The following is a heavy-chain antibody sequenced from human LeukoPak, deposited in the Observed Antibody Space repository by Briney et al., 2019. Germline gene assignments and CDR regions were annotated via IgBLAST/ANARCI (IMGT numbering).Heavy chain of an antibody. D-gene: IGHD6-13*01. CDR3: ARTGVGGIAAALLFDY. Sequence: ASVKVSCKASGYTFTSYGISWVRQAPGQGLEWMGWISAYNGNTNYAQKLQGRVTMTTDTSTSTAYMELRSLRSDDTAVYYCARTGVGGIAAALLFDYWGQGTLVTVSS. CDR1: GYTFTSYG. V-gene: IGHV1-18*01. J-gene: IGHJ4*02. CDR2: ISAYNGNT.